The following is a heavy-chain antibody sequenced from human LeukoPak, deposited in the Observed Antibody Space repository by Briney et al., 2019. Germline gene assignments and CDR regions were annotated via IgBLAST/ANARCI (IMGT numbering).Heavy chain of an antibody. J-gene: IGHJ4*02. V-gene: IGHV3-23*01. D-gene: IGHD2-2*01. CDR2: ISGSGGST. CDR1: GFTFSSYA. Sequence: PGGPLRLSCAASGFTFSSYAMSWVRQAPGKGLEWVSAISGSGGSTYYADSVKGRFTISRDNSKNTLYLQMNSLRAEDTAVYYCAKDRGYCSSTSCYEYYWGQGTLVTVSS. CDR3: AKDRGYCSSTSCYEYY.